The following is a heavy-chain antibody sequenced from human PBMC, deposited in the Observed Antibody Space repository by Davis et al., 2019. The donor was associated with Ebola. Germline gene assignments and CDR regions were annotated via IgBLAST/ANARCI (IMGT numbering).Heavy chain of an antibody. V-gene: IGHV3-74*01. Sequence: PGGSLRLSCAASGFIFNNYWMHWVRQAPGKGLVWVSRINSDGSSTSYADSVKGRFTISRDNAKNSLYLQMNSLRVEDTAMYYCAREMRGTADSHWGQGTLVTVSS. CDR3: AREMRGTADSH. CDR2: INSDGSST. D-gene: IGHD1/OR15-1a*01. CDR1: GFIFNNYW. J-gene: IGHJ4*02.